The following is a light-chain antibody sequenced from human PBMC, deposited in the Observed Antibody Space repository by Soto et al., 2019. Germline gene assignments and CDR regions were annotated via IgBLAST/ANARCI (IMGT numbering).Light chain of an antibody. Sequence: EIVLTQSPGSLSLSPGERATLSCRASQSVSSTFFAWYQQRPGQAPRLLMYGASSRATGIPERFSGSGSGTNFTLTISRLKPEDFAVYYCQQFDSSETFGQGTKVEIK. J-gene: IGKJ1*01. CDR2: GAS. V-gene: IGKV3-20*01. CDR3: QQFDSSET. CDR1: QSVSSTF.